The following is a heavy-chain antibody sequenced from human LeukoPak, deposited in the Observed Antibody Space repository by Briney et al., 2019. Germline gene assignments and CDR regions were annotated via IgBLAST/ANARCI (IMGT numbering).Heavy chain of an antibody. CDR3: ARDAYYYGSGSPYYFDS. J-gene: IGHJ4*02. V-gene: IGHV4-39*07. CDR1: GGSISSSSYY. Sequence: PSETLSLTCTVSGGSISSSSYYWGWIRQPPGKGLEWIGSIYYSGSTYYNPSLKSRVTISVDTSKNQFSLKLSSVTAADTAVYYCARDAYYYGSGSPYYFDSWGQGTLVTVSS. CDR2: IYYSGST. D-gene: IGHD3-10*01.